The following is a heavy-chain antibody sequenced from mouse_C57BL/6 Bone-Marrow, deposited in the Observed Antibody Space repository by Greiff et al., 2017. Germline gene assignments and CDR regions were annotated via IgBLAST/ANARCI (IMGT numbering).Heavy chain of an antibody. D-gene: IGHD4-1*01. Sequence: QVQLKQSGAELMKPGASVKLSCKASGYTFTGYWIEWVKQRPGHGLEWIGEILPGSGSTNYNEKFKGKATFTADTSSNTAYMQLSSLTPEDSAIYYCESWTWDVAYWGQGPLVTVSA. J-gene: IGHJ3*01. V-gene: IGHV1-9*01. CDR1: GYTFTGYW. CDR3: ESWTWDVAY. CDR2: ILPGSGST.